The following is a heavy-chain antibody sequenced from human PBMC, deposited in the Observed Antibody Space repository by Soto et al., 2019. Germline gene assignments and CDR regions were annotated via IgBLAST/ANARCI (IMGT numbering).Heavy chain of an antibody. CDR1: GGTFSSYA. J-gene: IGHJ4*02. CDR3: ARDWETVGAPTPFAY. D-gene: IGHD1-26*01. CDR2: IIPIFGTP. Sequence: QVQLVQSGAEVKKPGSSVKVSCKASGGTFSSYAIDWVRQAPGQGLEWMGGIIPIFGTPNYAQKFQGRVTITADKSTSTAYMEVRSLRSEDTAVYYCARDWETVGAPTPFAYWGQGTLVTVSS. V-gene: IGHV1-69*06.